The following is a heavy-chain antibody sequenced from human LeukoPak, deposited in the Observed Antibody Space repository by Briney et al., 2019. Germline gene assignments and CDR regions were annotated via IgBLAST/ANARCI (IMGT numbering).Heavy chain of an antibody. J-gene: IGHJ6*02. V-gene: IGHV4-59*08. Sequence: SETLSLTCAVYGGSFSGYYWSWIRQHPGKGLEWIGYIYYSGSTNYNPSLKSRVTISVDTSKNQFSLKLSSVTAADTAVYYCARHGEQWPSEIYYYYYGMYVWGQGTTVTVSS. CDR1: GGSFSGYY. CDR2: IYYSGST. D-gene: IGHD6-19*01. CDR3: ARHGEQWPSEIYYYYYGMYV.